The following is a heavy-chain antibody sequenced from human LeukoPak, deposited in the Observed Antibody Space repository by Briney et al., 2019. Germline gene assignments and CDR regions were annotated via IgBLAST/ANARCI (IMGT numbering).Heavy chain of an antibody. V-gene: IGHV1-3*01. Sequence: ASVKVSCKASGYTFTSYAMHWVRQAPGQRPEWMGWINPGKGNTKYSQKFQGRVTMTRDTSTSTVYMELSSLRSEDTAVYYCARDYYGSGSYSDNNWFDPWGQGTLVTVSS. CDR2: INPGKGNT. J-gene: IGHJ5*02. CDR1: GYTFTSYA. CDR3: ARDYYGSGSYSDNNWFDP. D-gene: IGHD3-10*01.